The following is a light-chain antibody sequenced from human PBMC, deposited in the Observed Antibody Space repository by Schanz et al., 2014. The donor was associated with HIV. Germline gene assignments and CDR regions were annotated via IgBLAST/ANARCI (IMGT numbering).Light chain of an antibody. CDR1: QTVSSNS. J-gene: IGKJ5*01. Sequence: EIVLTQSPVILSLSPGERATLSCRASQTVSSNSLGWYQQKRGQVPRLLIYSASRRANGIPDRFSGSGSGTDFTLTIDSLEPEDFAVYYCQQRSDWPPEVTFGQGTRLEIK. V-gene: IGKV3D-20*02. CDR3: QQRSDWPPEVT. CDR2: SAS.